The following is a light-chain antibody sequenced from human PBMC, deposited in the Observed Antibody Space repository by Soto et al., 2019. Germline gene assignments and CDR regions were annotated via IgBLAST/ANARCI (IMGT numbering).Light chain of an antibody. CDR1: QSFRYDY. J-gene: IGKJ2*01. CDR3: QQYETSMYT. V-gene: IGKV3-20*01. Sequence: EIVLTQSPGTLSLSPGERASLSCRASQSFRYDYLAWYQQKPGQAPRLLVYGVSARATGIPARFSGSGSGTDFTLTISRVEPEDFAVYYCQQYETSMYTFGQGTKLEI. CDR2: GVS.